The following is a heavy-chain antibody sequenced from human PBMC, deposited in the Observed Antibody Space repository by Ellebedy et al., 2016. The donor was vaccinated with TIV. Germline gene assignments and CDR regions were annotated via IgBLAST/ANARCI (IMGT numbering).Heavy chain of an antibody. J-gene: IGHJ4*02. CDR2: IKQDGSEK. CDR1: GFTFSSYW. D-gene: IGHD3-22*01. V-gene: IGHV3-7*04. Sequence: PGGSLRLSCAASGFTFSSYWMSWVRQAPGKGLEWVANIKQDGSEKYYEDSVKGRFTISRDNAKNSLYLQMNSLRAEDTAVYYCVRDGITKIVVVTHFDYWGQGTLVTVSS. CDR3: VRDGITKIVVVTHFDY.